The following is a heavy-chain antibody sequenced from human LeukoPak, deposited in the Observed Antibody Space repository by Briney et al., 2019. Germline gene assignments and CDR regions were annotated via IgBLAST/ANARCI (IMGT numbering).Heavy chain of an antibody. CDR2: MNPNSGNT. CDR1: GYTFTSYD. CDR3: ARFIADNDAFGI. Sequence: ASVKVSCKASGYTFTSYDINWVRQATGQGLEWMGWMNPNSGNTGYAQKFQGRVTMTRNTSISTAYMELSSLRSEDTAVYYCARFIADNDAFGIWGQGTMVTVSS. D-gene: IGHD6-13*01. V-gene: IGHV1-8*01. J-gene: IGHJ3*02.